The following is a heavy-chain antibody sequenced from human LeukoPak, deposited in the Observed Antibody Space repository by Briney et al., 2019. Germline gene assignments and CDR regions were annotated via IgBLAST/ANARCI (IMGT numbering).Heavy chain of an antibody. CDR2: FDPEDGET. J-gene: IGHJ4*02. V-gene: IGHV1-24*01. CDR3: ARDIAGDTRGIAARFDY. Sequence: ASVKVSCKVSGYTLTELSMHWVRQAPGKGLEWMGGFDPEDGETIYAQKFQGRVTMTEDTSTDTAYMELRSLRSDDTAVYYCARDIAGDTRGIAARFDYWGQGTLVTVSS. CDR1: GYTLTELS. D-gene: IGHD6-6*01.